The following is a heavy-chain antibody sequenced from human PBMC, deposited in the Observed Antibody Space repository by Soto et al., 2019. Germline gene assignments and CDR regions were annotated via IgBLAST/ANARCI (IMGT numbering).Heavy chain of an antibody. CDR1: GFTFSSYA. CDR3: ARDPLDIVVVPAAMLNYYYGMDV. Sequence: HPGGSLRLSCAASGFTFSSYAMHWVRQAPGKGLEWVAVISYDGSNKYYADSVKGRFTISRDNSKNTLYLQMNSLRAEDTAVYYCARDPLDIVVVPAAMLNYYYGMDVWGQGTTVTVSS. D-gene: IGHD2-2*01. V-gene: IGHV3-30-3*01. J-gene: IGHJ6*02. CDR2: ISYDGSNK.